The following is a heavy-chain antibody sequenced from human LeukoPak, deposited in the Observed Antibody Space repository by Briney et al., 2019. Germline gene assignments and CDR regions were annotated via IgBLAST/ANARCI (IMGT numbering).Heavy chain of an antibody. CDR1: GFTFSSYG. CDR3: AKEAGYCSGGTCGSEDY. V-gene: IGHV3-23*01. J-gene: IGHJ4*02. CDR2: IGGSGAST. Sequence: GGTLRLSCVASGFTFSSYGMSWVRQAPGKGLEWVSTIGGSGASTYYADFVKGRFTISRDNSKNTLYLQMNSLRVEDTAVYYCAKEAGYCSGGTCGSEDYWGQGTLVTVSS. D-gene: IGHD2-15*01.